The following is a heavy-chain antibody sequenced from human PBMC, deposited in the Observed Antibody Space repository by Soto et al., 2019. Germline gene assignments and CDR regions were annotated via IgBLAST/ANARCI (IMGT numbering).Heavy chain of an antibody. CDR3: ARASKALYYFYY. J-gene: IGHJ4*01. CDR1: GYTFTGYY. Sequence: ASVKVSCKASGYTFTGYYIHWVRQAPGQGLEWMGWINPNSGGTNYAQYFQGRVTMTRDTSIRTDYMDTSILKYHDTAVYYCARASKALYYFYYLGHGILLTLSS. CDR2: INPNSGGT. D-gene: IGHD6-6*01. V-gene: IGHV1-2*02.